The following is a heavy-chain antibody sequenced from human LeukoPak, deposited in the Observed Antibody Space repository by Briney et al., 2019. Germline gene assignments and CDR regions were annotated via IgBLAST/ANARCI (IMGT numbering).Heavy chain of an antibody. D-gene: IGHD3-16*02. CDR1: GYSFTNYA. CDR2: IHPTTGNP. J-gene: IGHJ4*02. CDR3: ARALDSLGGLSLPDY. Sequence: GASVNVSRKASGYSFTNYAMNWVRQGPGQGLEFMGWIHPTTGNPAYAQGFSGRFVFSLDTSVTTTYLQINDLKAEDTAVYFCARALDSLGGLSLPDYWGQGTLVTVSS. V-gene: IGHV7-4-1*02.